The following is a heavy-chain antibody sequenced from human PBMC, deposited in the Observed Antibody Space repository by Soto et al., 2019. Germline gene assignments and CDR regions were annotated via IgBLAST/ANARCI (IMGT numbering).Heavy chain of an antibody. CDR1: GGSISSYY. J-gene: IGHJ3*02. CDR2: IYTSGST. Sequence: SETLSLTCTVSGGSISSYYWSWIQQPAGKGLEWIGRIYTSGSTNYNPSLKSRVTMSVDTSKNQFSLKLSSVTAADTAVYYCARGEAYYYDSSGYIYAFDIWGQGTMVTVSS. CDR3: ARGEAYYYDSSGYIYAFDI. V-gene: IGHV4-4*07. D-gene: IGHD3-22*01.